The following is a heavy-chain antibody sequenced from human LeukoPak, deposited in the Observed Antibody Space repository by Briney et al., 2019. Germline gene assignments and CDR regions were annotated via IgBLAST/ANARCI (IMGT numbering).Heavy chain of an antibody. Sequence: SGGSLRLSCVASGFTFTNYWMSWVRQTPGKGLEWVANIKQDGSEKDYVDSMKGRFTISRDNAKNSVYLQMNSLRAEDTAVYYCAKAIVVVPAAIGYFDYWGQGTLVTVSS. CDR3: AKAIVVVPAAIGYFDY. V-gene: IGHV3-7*03. CDR1: GFTFTNYW. CDR2: IKQDGSEK. J-gene: IGHJ4*02. D-gene: IGHD2-2*02.